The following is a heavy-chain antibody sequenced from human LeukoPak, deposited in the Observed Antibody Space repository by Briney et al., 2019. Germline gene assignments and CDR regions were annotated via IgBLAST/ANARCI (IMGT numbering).Heavy chain of an antibody. CDR1: GGSISSSNW. J-gene: IGHJ6*03. CDR3: ARGYSYGSLVTYYYYMDV. D-gene: IGHD5-18*01. V-gene: IGHV4-4*02. Sequence: SETLSLTCAVSGGSISSSNWWSWVRQPPGKGLEWIGEIYHSGSTNYNPSLKSRVTISVDTSKNQFSLKLSSVTAADTAVYYCARGYSYGSLVTYYYYMDVWGKGTTVTVSS. CDR2: IYHSGST.